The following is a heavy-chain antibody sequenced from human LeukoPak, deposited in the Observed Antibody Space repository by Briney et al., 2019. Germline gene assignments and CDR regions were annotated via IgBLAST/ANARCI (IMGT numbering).Heavy chain of an antibody. CDR2: IYSGGST. CDR1: GFTVSSNY. Sequence: GGSLRLSCAASGFTVSSNYMSWVRQAPGKGLEWVSVIYSGGSTYFADSVKGRFTISRDNSKNTLYLQMNSLRAEDTAVYYCARGYIAVEFDYWGQGTLVTVSS. CDR3: ARGYIAVEFDY. V-gene: IGHV3-66*01. J-gene: IGHJ4*02. D-gene: IGHD6-19*01.